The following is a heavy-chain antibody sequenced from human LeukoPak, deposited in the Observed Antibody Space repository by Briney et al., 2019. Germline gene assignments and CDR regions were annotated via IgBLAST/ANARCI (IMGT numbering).Heavy chain of an antibody. CDR2: INTNTGNP. D-gene: IGHD5-18*01. V-gene: IGHV7-4-1*02. J-gene: IGHJ4*02. Sequence: GASVKVSRKASGYTFTNYAMNWVRQAPGQGLEWMGWINTNTGNPTYAQGFTGRFVFSLDTSVSTAYLQISSLKAEDTAVYYCARGYSYASPSEAYYFDYWGQGTLVTVSS. CDR3: ARGYSYASPSEAYYFDY. CDR1: GYTFTNYA.